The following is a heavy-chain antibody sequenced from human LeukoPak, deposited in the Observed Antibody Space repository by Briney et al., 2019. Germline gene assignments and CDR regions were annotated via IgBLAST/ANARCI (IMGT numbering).Heavy chain of an antibody. D-gene: IGHD6-13*01. CDR2: IYYSGST. J-gene: IGHJ5*02. V-gene: IGHV4-30-4*08. CDR1: GGSISSGDYY. Sequence: SQTLSLTCTVSGGSISSGDYYWSWIRQPPGKGLEWIGYIYYSGSTYYNPSLKSRVTISVDTSKNQFSLKPSSVTAADTAVYYCARAIAAAGTRFDPWGQGTLVTVTS. CDR3: ARAIAAAGTRFDP.